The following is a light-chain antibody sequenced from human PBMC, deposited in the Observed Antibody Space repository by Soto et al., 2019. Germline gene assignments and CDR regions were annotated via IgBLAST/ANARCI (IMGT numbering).Light chain of an antibody. CDR3: QHYNNWPPWT. J-gene: IGKJ1*01. Sequence: EIVMTQSPATLSVSPGERATLSCRASQSVSSNLAWYQQKPGQAPRLLIYGASTRATGIPARFIGSRSWTEFTLTISSLQSEDFAIYYCQHYNNWPPWTFGQGTKVEIK. CDR1: QSVSSN. V-gene: IGKV3-15*01. CDR2: GAS.